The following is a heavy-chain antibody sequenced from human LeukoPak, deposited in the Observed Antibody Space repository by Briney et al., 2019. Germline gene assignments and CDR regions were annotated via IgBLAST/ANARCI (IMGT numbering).Heavy chain of an antibody. CDR2: ITRSSSPI. Sequence: GGSLRLSCAASGFTFSDYSMNWVRQAPGKGLEWLSYITRSSSPIYYADSVKGRFTISRDNAKNSLYLQMNSLRAEDTAVYYCASDNTGYDYWGQGTLVTVSS. CDR1: GFTFSDYS. CDR3: ASDNTGYDY. V-gene: IGHV3-48*01. J-gene: IGHJ4*02. D-gene: IGHD5-12*01.